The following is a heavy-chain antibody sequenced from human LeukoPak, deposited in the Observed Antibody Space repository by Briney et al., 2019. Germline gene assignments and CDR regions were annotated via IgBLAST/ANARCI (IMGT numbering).Heavy chain of an antibody. CDR3: AKDLSCTNGVCYDTFDY. J-gene: IGHJ4*02. Sequence: GGSLRLSCAVSGFTFSSYAVSWVRQAPGKGLEWVSAISGSGGSTFYADSVKGRFTISRDNLKNTLYLQMNNLRVEDTAVYYCAKDLSCTNGVCYDTFDYWGQGTLVTVSS. V-gene: IGHV3-23*01. CDR1: GFTFSSYA. D-gene: IGHD2-8*01. CDR2: ISGSGGST.